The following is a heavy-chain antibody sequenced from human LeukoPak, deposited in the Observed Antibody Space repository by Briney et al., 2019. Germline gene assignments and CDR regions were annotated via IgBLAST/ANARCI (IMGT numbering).Heavy chain of an antibody. V-gene: IGHV1-46*01. CDR2: INPSGGST. CDR3: ARSYYDDAFDI. J-gene: IGHJ3*02. CDR1: GYTFTSYY. Sequence: GASVKVSYKASGYTFTSYYMHWVRQAPGQGLEWMGIINPSGGSTSYAQKFQGRVTMTRDTSTSTVYMELSSLRSEDTAVYYCARSYYDDAFDIWGQGTMVTVSS. D-gene: IGHD3-3*01.